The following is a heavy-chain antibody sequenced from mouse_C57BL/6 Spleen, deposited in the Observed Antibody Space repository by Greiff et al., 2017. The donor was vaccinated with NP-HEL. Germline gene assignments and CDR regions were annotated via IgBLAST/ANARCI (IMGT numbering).Heavy chain of an antibody. CDR1: GYTFTDYY. J-gene: IGHJ4*01. Sequence: EGQLQQSGPELVKPGASVKISCKASGYTFTDYYMNWVKQSHGKSLEWIGDINPNNGGTSYNQKFKGKATLTVDKSSSTAYMELRSLTSEDSAVYYCARGFYYGNYFYAMDYWGQGTSVTVSS. CDR3: ARGFYYGNYFYAMDY. CDR2: INPNNGGT. D-gene: IGHD2-1*01. V-gene: IGHV1-26*01.